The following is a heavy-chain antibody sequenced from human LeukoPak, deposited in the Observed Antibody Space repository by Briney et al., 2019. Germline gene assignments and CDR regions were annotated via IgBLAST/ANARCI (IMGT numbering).Heavy chain of an antibody. CDR1: GFTFSDYY. CDR3: ARDMTTKDDAFDI. J-gene: IGHJ3*02. Sequence: GGSLRLSCAASGFTFSDYYMSWIRQAPGKGLEWVSYISSSGSTIYYADSVKGRFTISRDNAKNSLYLQMNSLRAEDTAVYYCARDMTTKDDAFDIWGQGTMVTVSS. CDR2: ISSSGSTI. V-gene: IGHV3-11*04. D-gene: IGHD4-11*01.